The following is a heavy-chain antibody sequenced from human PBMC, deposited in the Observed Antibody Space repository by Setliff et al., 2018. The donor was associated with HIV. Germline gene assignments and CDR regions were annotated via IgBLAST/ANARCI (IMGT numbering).Heavy chain of an antibody. CDR1: GFTLSDHY. V-gene: IGHV3-72*01. J-gene: IGHJ4*02. D-gene: IGHD6-13*01. CDR2: IRNKANSFTI. CDR3: ARNQGSSFGQGFDY. Sequence: GGALRLSCAASGFTLSDHYVDWGRPAPGKGLEWVGRIRNKANSFTIEYAASVKGRFTISKDESKNLLFLQMNSLKTEDTAVYYCARNQGSSFGQGFDYWGQGTLVTVSS.